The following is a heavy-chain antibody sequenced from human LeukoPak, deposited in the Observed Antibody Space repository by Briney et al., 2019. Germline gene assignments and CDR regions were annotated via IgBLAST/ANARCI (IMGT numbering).Heavy chain of an antibody. CDR1: GGSISTYY. V-gene: IGHV4-59*01. D-gene: IGHD5-24*01. Sequence: TSETLSLTCTVSGGSISTYYWSWIRQPPGRGLEWIGYISYTGSTNYNPSLKSRVTISVDTSKNQFSLKLSSVTAADTAMYYCARGGGGYNLWGQGTLVTVSS. CDR3: ARGGGGYNL. CDR2: ISYTGST. J-gene: IGHJ4*02.